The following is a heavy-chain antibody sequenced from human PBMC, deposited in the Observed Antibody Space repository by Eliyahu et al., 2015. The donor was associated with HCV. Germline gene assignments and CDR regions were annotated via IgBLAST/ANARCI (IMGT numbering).Heavy chain of an antibody. Sequence: QVQLQQWGAGLLKPSETLSLTCAVYGGSFSGYYWSWIRQPPGKGLEWIGEINHSGSTNYNPSLKSRVTISVDTSKNQFSLKLSSVTAADTAVYYCARHYGGWYPGFDYWGQGTLVTVSS. V-gene: IGHV4-34*01. D-gene: IGHD6-19*01. CDR3: ARHYGGWYPGFDY. J-gene: IGHJ4*02. CDR2: INHSGST. CDR1: GGSFSGYY.